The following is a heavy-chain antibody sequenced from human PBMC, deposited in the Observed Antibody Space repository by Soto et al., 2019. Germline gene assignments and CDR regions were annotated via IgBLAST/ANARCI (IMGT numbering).Heavy chain of an antibody. V-gene: IGHV4-34*01. CDR1: GYSITAGGYY. J-gene: IGHJ5*02. CDR3: ARGTRYSSSWRINWFDP. CDR2: INHSGST. Sequence: LALTCFVSGYSITAGGYYWSWIRHHPGKGLEWIGEINHSGSTNYNPSLKSRVTISVDTSKNQFSLRLSSVTAADTAVYYCARGTRYSSSWRINWFDPWGQGTLVTVSS. D-gene: IGHD6-13*01.